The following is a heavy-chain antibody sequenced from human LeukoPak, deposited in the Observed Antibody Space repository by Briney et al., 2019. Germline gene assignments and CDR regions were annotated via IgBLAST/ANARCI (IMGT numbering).Heavy chain of an antibody. V-gene: IGHV3-48*03. CDR1: GFTFKTYE. CDR2: ISGSGSAI. D-gene: IGHD2-2*01. CDR3: ARFSLIPYFDY. Sequence: GGSLRLSCAASGFTFKTYEMNWVRQAPGKGLEWISYISGSGSAIYYADSVKGRFTISRDNAKNSLYLQMNSLRAEDTAVYYCARFSLIPYFDYWGQGTLVTVSS. J-gene: IGHJ4*02.